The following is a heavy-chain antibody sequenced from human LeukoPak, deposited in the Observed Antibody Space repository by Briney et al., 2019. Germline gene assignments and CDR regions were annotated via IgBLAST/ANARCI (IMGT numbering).Heavy chain of an antibody. J-gene: IGHJ5*02. CDR3: ARDQADSPYVS. V-gene: IGHV1-46*01. D-gene: IGHD3-16*01. Sequence: ASVKVSCKASGYTFTSYYMHWVRQAPGQGLEWMGIINPSGGSTSYAQKFQGRVTMTRDMSTSTAYMELSSLRSEDTAVYYCARDQADSPYVSWGQGTLVTVTS. CDR1: GYTFTSYY. CDR2: INPSGGST.